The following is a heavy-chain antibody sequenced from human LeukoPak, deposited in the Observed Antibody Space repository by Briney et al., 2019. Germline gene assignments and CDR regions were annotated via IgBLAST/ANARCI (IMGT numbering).Heavy chain of an antibody. D-gene: IGHD6-19*01. Sequence: ASVKVSCKASGYTFTSYGISWVRQAPGQGLEWMGRIIPIFGTANYAQKFQGRVTITTDESTSTAYMELSSLRSEDTAVYYCARAERYSSGWYPHYWGQGTLVTVSS. CDR1: GYTFTSYG. V-gene: IGHV1-69*05. J-gene: IGHJ4*02. CDR2: IIPIFGTA. CDR3: ARAERYSSGWYPHY.